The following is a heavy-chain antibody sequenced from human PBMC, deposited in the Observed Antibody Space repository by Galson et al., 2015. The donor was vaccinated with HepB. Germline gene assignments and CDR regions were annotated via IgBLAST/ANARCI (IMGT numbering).Heavy chain of an antibody. J-gene: IGHJ6*02. D-gene: IGHD2-2*01. CDR1: GFTLSNYS. CDR3: ARGSVVVPAAPRSLHYYYGVDV. CDR2: ISSSTRHI. V-gene: IGHV3-48*02. Sequence: CAASGFTLSNYSMNWVRQPPGKGLEWVSYISSSTRHIYYADSVKGRFTISRDNAKNSLYLQMNSLRDEDTAMYYCARGSVVVPAAPRSLHYYYGVDVWGHGTTVTVAS.